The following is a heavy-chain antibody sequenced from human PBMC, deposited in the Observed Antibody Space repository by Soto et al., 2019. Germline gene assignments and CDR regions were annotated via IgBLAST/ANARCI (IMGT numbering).Heavy chain of an antibody. J-gene: IGHJ4*02. CDR2: IYWDDDK. D-gene: IGHD3-22*01. V-gene: IGHV2-5*02. Sequence: QITLKESGPTLVKPTQTLTLTCTFSGFSLSTSGVGVGWIRQPPGKALEWLALIYWDDDKRYSPSLKSRLTITKDTSNNQVVLTMTNMDPVDTATYYCARLDSSGTFDYWGQGTLVIVSS. CDR1: GFSLSTSGVG. CDR3: ARLDSSGTFDY.